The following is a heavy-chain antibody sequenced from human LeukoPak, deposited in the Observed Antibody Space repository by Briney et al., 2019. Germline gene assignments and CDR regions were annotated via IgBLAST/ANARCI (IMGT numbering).Heavy chain of an antibody. CDR1: GGSISSYY. CDR2: IYYSGST. J-gene: IGHJ3*02. CDR3: ASVIWGGNAFDI. V-gene: IGHV4-59*08. Sequence: SETLSLTCTVSGGSISSYYWSWIRQPPGKGLEWIGYIYYSGSTNYNPSLKSRVTISVDTSKNQFSLKLSSVTAADTAVYYCASVIWGGNAFDIWGQGTMVTVSS. D-gene: IGHD3-3*01.